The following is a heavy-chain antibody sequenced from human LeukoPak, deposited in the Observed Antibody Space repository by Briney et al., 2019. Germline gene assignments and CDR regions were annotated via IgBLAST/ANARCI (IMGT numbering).Heavy chain of an antibody. CDR1: GFTFSNYW. CDR2: INTDGSNT. J-gene: IGHJ4*02. V-gene: IGHV3-74*01. D-gene: IGHD2-21*01. CDR3: ARAGLVISPSYFDS. Sequence: PGGSLRLSCAASGFTFSNYWMHWVRQAPGKGLVWVSHINTDGSNTNYADSVKGRFTISRDNAKNTLFLQMNSLRAEDTAVYYCARAGLVISPSYFDSWGQGTLVSVSS.